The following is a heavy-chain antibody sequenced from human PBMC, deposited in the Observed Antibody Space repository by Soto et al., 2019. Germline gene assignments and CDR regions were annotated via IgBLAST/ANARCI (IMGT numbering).Heavy chain of an antibody. D-gene: IGHD2-15*01. J-gene: IGHJ6*03. Sequence: SETLSLICTVSGRSISSSSYYWGWFRQPPGKGLEWIGSIYYSGSTYYNPSLKSRVTISVDTSKNQLSLKLSSVTAADTAVYYGASPHMIYCSGGSCAPPTYYYYMDVWGKGTTVTVSS. CDR2: IYYSGST. V-gene: IGHV4-39*01. CDR3: ASPHMIYCSGGSCAPPTYYYYMDV. CDR1: GRSISSSSYY.